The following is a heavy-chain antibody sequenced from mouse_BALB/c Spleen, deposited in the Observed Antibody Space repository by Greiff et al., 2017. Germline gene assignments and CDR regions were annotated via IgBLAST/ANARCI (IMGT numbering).Heavy chain of an antibody. V-gene: IGHV1S81*02. Sequence: VQLKQSGPELVKPGASVKLSCKASGYTFTSYWMHWVKQRPGQGLEWIGEINPSNGRTNYNEKFKSKATLTVDKSSSTAYMQLSSLTSEDSAVYYCARKDGYYEDYYAMDYWGQGTSVTVSS. D-gene: IGHD2-3*01. J-gene: IGHJ4*01. CDR3: ARKDGYYEDYYAMDY. CDR2: INPSNGRT. CDR1: GYTFTSYW.